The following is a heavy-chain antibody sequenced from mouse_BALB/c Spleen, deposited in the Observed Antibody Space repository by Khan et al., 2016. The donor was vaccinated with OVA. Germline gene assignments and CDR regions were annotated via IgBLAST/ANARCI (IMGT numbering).Heavy chain of an antibody. J-gene: IGHJ3*01. CDR3: ARGGGGDRFLY. CDR1: GYTFTDFT. V-gene: IGHV1S137*01. CDR2: ISTYYGDV. Sequence: VQLQESGAELVRPGVSVKISCKGSGYTFTDFTMHWVKQSHAMSLEWIGVISTYYGDVNYNQKFKDKATMTVDKSSNTAYMDLARLTSEDSAIVFCARGGGGDRFLYWGQGTLVTVSA.